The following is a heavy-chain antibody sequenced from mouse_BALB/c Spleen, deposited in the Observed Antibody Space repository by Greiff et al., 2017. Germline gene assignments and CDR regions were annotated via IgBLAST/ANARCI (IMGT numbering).Heavy chain of an antibody. D-gene: IGHD1-1*01. J-gene: IGHJ2*01. Sequence: VQLQQSGPELVKPGASVKISCKASGYAFSSSWMNWVKQRPGQGLEWIGRIYPGDGDTNYNGKFKGKATLTADKSSSTAYMQLSSLTSVDSAVYFCARSYYYGSSYYFDYWGQGTTLTVSS. V-gene: IGHV1-82*01. CDR2: IYPGDGDT. CDR3: ARSYYYGSSYYFDY. CDR1: GYAFSSSW.